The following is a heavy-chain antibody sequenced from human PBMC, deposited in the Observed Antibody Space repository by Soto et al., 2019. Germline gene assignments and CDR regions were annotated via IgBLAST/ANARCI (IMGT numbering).Heavy chain of an antibody. D-gene: IGHD1-7*01. CDR1: GFTFNNYA. Sequence: GGSLRLSCAASGFTFNNYAMSWVRQAPGKGLEWVSAISANGQGIYYADSVKGRFIISRDSFKNTVFLHMDSLTAEDTAVYYCAKDRNYPRDQFNNWGQGTLVTAPQ. CDR2: ISANGQGI. V-gene: IGHV3-23*01. J-gene: IGHJ4*02. CDR3: AKDRNYPRDQFNN.